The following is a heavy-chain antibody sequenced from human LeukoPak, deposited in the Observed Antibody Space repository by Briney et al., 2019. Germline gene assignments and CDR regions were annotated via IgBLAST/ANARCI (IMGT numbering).Heavy chain of an antibody. D-gene: IGHD3-22*01. CDR1: GYSFTSYW. J-gene: IGHJ4*02. CDR3: ARSTGYLRITDFDC. V-gene: IGHV5-10-1*01. Sequence: GESLRISCKGSGYSFTSYWITWVRQMPGKGLEWMGRIDPSDAYTNYSSSFQGHVTISTDKSISTAYLQWSSLEASPTALYYCARSTGYLRITDFDCWGQGTLVTVSS. CDR2: IDPSDAYT.